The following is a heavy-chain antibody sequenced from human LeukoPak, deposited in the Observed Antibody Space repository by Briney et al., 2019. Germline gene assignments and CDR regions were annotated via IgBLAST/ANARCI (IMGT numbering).Heavy chain of an antibody. CDR2: IWYDGSNK. V-gene: IGHV3-33*01. Sequence: PGESLRLSCAASGFTFSSYGMHWVRQAPGKGLEWVAVIWYDGSNKYYADSVKGRFTISRDNSKNTLHLQMNSLRAEDTAVYYCAREGGYCSSTSCRPPLYYYYGMDVWGQGTTVTVSS. CDR1: GFTFSSYG. D-gene: IGHD2-2*01. CDR3: AREGGYCSSTSCRPPLYYYYGMDV. J-gene: IGHJ6*02.